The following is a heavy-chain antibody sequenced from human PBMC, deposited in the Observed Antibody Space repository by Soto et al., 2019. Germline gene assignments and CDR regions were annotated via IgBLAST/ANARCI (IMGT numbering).Heavy chain of an antibody. CDR1: GYTFSGHW. J-gene: IGHJ4*02. V-gene: IGHV5-10-1*01. CDR2: IDPSDSYI. D-gene: IGHD6-19*01. Sequence: GESLKISCKTSGYTFSGHWISWLRQVPGKGLQWMGNIDPSDSYINYNPAFRGHVTFSVDKSNSTAFLHWRSLGPSDTELYYCARHGAAIWLGYWGQGTLVTVAS. CDR3: ARHGAAIWLGY.